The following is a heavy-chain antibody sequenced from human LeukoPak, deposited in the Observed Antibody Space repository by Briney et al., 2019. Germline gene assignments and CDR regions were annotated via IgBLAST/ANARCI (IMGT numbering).Heavy chain of an antibody. J-gene: IGHJ6*03. CDR2: IYSGGST. D-gene: IGHD3-22*01. CDR3: ARYYYDSSGLLHYYMDV. CDR1: GSTVSSNY. V-gene: IGHV3-53*01. Sequence: GGSLRLSCAASGSTVSSNYMSWVRQAPGKGLEWVSVIYSGGSTYYADSVKGRFTISRDNSKNTLYLQMNSLRAEDTAVYYCARYYYDSSGLLHYYMDVWGKGTTVTISS.